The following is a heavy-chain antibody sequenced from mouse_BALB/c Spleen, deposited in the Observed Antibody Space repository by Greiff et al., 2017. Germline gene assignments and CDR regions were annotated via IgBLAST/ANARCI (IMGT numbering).Heavy chain of an antibody. V-gene: IGHV1S127*01. D-gene: IGHD2-14*01. CDR2: IDPSDSYT. Sequence: QVQLQQPGAELVKPGASVKMSCKASGYTFTSYWMHWVKQRPGQGLEWIGVIDPSDSYTSYNQKFKGKATLTVDTSSSTAYMQLSSLTSEDSAVYYWTRYRYDYYAMDYWGQGTSVTVSS. CDR1: GYTFTSYW. CDR3: TRYRYDYYAMDY. J-gene: IGHJ4*01.